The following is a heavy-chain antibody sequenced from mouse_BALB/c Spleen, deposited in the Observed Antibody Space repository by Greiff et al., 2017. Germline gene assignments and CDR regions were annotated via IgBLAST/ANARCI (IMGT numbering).Heavy chain of an antibody. CDR3: ARQERTSMITTTWFAY. Sequence: EVMLVESGGDLVKPGGSLKLSCAASGFTFSSYGMSWVRQTPDKRLEWVANISSGGSSTYYPDSVKGRFTVSRDNAKNTLYLQMNRLKSEDTAMYYCARQERTSMITTTWFAYWGQGTLVTVSA. CDR1: GFTFSSYG. CDR2: ISSGGSST. V-gene: IGHV5-6*01. D-gene: IGHD2-4*01. J-gene: IGHJ3*01.